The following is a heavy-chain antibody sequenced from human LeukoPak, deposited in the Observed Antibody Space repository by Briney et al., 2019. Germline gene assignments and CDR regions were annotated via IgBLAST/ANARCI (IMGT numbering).Heavy chain of an antibody. Sequence: GGSLRLSCAASAFPFSSYGMHWVRQAPGKGLEWVAVIWHDGSHKYYADSVKGRFTISRDNSKNTLYLQMNSLRAEDTAVYYCASGVCSSGWYLDYWGQGTLVTVSS. CDR2: IWHDGSHK. J-gene: IGHJ4*02. D-gene: IGHD6-19*01. CDR1: AFPFSSYG. V-gene: IGHV3-33*01. CDR3: ASGVCSSGWYLDY.